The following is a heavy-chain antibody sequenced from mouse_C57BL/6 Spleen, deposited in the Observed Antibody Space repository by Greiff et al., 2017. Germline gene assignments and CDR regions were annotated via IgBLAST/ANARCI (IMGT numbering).Heavy chain of an antibody. J-gene: IGHJ2*01. Sequence: EVQLVQSEAGLVQPGTSMKLSCTASGFSFSDYYMDWVNQVPEQGLEWVADITYDSSSTYYLHSLKSSFIFSGDNAKNILYLQMSRLKSEDTATYYCARVTLTFDYWGQGTTLTVSS. CDR3: ARVTLTFDY. CDR2: ITYDSSST. V-gene: IGHV5-16*01. D-gene: IGHD4-1*01. CDR1: GFSFSDYY.